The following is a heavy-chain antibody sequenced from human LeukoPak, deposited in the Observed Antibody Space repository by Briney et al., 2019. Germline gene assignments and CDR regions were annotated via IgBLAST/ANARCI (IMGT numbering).Heavy chain of an antibody. D-gene: IGHD3-10*01. V-gene: IGHV3-11*04. CDR1: GFTFSDYY. CDR2: ISSSGSTI. J-gene: IGHJ3*02. Sequence: GGSLRLSCAASGFTFSDYYMSWLRQAPGKGLERVSYISSSGSTIYYADSVKGRFTISRDNAKNSLYLQMNSLRAEDTAVYYCARGVSSQDAFDIWGQGTMVTVSS. CDR3: ARGVSSQDAFDI.